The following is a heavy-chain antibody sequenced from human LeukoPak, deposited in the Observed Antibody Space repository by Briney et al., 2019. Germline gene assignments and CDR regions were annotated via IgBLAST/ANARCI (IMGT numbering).Heavy chain of an antibody. J-gene: IGHJ4*02. CDR3: ARVVVRFGELPS. V-gene: IGHV4-59*01. Sequence: SETLSLTCTVSGGSISSYYWSWIRQPPGKGLEWIGYIYYSGSTNYNPSLKSRVTISVDTSKNQFSLKLSSVTAADTAVYYCARVVVRFGELPSGGQGTLVTVSS. CDR1: GGSISSYY. D-gene: IGHD3-10*01. CDR2: IYYSGST.